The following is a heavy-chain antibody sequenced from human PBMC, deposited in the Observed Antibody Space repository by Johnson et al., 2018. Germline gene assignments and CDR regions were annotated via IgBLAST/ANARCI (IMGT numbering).Heavy chain of an antibody. CDR1: GYTFTSYD. D-gene: IGHD4-11*01. V-gene: IGHV1-8*01. CDR2: MNPNSGNT. CDR3: ARGLYSNYGDYYSGMDG. J-gene: IGHJ6*02. Sequence: QVQLVQSGAEVKKPGASVKVSCKASGYTFTSYDLNWVRQATGQGLEGLGWMNPNSGNTGYAQKFQGRVTMTRNTSISTAYMELSSMGSEDPAVYYCARGLYSNYGDYYSGMDGWGQGTTVTVSS.